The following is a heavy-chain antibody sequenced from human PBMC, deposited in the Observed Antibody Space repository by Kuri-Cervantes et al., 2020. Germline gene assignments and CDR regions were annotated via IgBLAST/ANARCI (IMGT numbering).Heavy chain of an antibody. V-gene: IGHV1-18*01. D-gene: IGHD3-22*01. J-gene: IGHJ4*02. CDR1: GYFFSNFG. CDR2: ISGYNGKA. CDR3: ARAHYDSCGYYYAYFDY. Sequence: AAVNVSCKASGYFFSNFGLAWLRQAPGQGLEWMGWISGYNGKADYAQKFQGRVTMTTDTSTSTAYMELRSLRSDDTAVYYCARAHYDSCGYYYAYFDYWGQGTLVTVSS.